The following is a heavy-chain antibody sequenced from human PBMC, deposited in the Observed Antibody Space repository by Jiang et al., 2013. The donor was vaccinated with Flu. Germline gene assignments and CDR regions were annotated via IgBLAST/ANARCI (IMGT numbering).Heavy chain of an antibody. CDR3: ARGLVVYSNYEDHYYYYGMDV. V-gene: IGHV5-10-1*01. J-gene: IGHJ6*02. Sequence: GAEVKKPGESLKISCKGSGYSFTSYWIGWVRQMPGKGLEWMGRIDPSDSYTNYSPSFQGHVTISADKSISTAYLQWSSLKASDTAMYYCARGLVVYSNYEDHYYYYGMDVWGQGTTVTVSS. D-gene: IGHD4-11*01. CDR2: IDPSDSYT. CDR1: GYSFTSYW.